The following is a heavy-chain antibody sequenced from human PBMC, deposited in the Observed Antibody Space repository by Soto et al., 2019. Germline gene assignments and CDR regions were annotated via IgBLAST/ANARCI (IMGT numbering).Heavy chain of an antibody. D-gene: IGHD6-19*01. J-gene: IGHJ4*02. V-gene: IGHV4-38-2*02. CDR2: IYYSGST. CDR3: ARHGWLVQPYYFDY. CDR1: GYSISSGYY. Sequence: PSETLSLTCTVSGYSISSGYYWGWIRQPPGKGLEWIGSIYYSGSTYYNPSLRSRVTISVDTSKNQFSLNLSSVTAADTAVYYCARHGWLVQPYYFDYWGQGTLVTVSS.